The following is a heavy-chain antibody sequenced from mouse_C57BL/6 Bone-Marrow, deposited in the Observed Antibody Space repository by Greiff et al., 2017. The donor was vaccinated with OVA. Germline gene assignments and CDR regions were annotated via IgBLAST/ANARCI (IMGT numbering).Heavy chain of an antibody. V-gene: IGHV14-2*01. CDR1: GFNIKDYY. Sequence: VQLQQSGAELVKPGASVKLSCTASGFNIKDYYMHWVKQRTEQGLEWIGRIDPEDGDTKYAPKFQGKATIAADTSSNTAYLQLSSLTSEDTAVYYCARGYGLYSFDYWGQGTTLTVSS. CDR2: IDPEDGDT. D-gene: IGHD1-1*02. CDR3: ARGYGLYSFDY. J-gene: IGHJ2*01.